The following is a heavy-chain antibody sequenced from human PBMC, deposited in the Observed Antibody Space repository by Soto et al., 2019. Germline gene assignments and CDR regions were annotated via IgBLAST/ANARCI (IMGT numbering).Heavy chain of an antibody. D-gene: IGHD6-19*01. CDR1: GGTFSSYT. V-gene: IGHV1-69*08. Sequence: QVQLVQSGAEVKKPGSSVKVSCKASGGTFSSYTISWVRQAPGQGLEWMGRIIPILGIANYAQKVQGRVTITADKSTSTAYMELSSLRSEDTAVYYCARDEGIAVCFDPWGQGTLVTVSS. CDR2: IIPILGIA. J-gene: IGHJ5*02. CDR3: ARDEGIAVCFDP.